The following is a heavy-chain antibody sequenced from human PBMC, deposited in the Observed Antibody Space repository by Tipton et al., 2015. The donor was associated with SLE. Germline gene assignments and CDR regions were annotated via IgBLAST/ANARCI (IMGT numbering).Heavy chain of an antibody. D-gene: IGHD6-19*01. Sequence: TLSLTCTVSGGSISSYYWGWIRQPPGKGLEWIGYIYYSGSTNYNPSLKSRVTLSVDTSKNQFSLKLSSVTAADTAVYYCARWGRSSGWYGYWGQGTLVTVSS. CDR2: IYYSGST. J-gene: IGHJ4*02. V-gene: IGHV4-59*12. CDR1: GGSISSYY. CDR3: ARWGRSSGWYGY.